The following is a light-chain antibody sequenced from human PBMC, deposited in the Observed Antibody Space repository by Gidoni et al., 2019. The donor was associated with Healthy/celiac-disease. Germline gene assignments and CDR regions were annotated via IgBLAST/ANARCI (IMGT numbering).Light chain of an antibody. CDR1: KDISNY. CDR2: DAS. Sequence: DIQMTQSPSSLSASVGDRVTITCQTSKDISNYLNWYQQKPGKAPKLLIYDASNLEKGVPSRFSGSGSGTDFTFTISSLQPEDIATYYCQQYDNLPTFGQGTKLEIK. CDR3: QQYDNLPT. V-gene: IGKV1-33*01. J-gene: IGKJ2*01.